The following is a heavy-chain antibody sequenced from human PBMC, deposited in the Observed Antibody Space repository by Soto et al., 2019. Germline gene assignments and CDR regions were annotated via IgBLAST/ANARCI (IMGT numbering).Heavy chain of an antibody. Sequence: SETLSLTCTVSGGSVSSGSYYWSWIRQPPGKGLEWIGYIYYSGSTYYNPSLKSRVTISEDTSENQFSLTLSSVTAADTAVYYCARGDSSSSPYWYFDLWGRGTLVTVSS. D-gene: IGHD6-6*01. CDR3: ARGDSSSSPYWYFDL. J-gene: IGHJ2*01. V-gene: IGHV4-61*01. CDR2: IYYSGST. CDR1: GGSVSSGSYY.